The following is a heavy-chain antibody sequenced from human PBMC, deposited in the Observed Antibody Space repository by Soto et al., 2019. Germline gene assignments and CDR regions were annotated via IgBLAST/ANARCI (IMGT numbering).Heavy chain of an antibody. V-gene: IGHV4-34*01. J-gene: IGHJ2*01. CDR3: ARESHDILTGPPWVWYFDL. CDR1: GGSFSGYY. CDR2: INDRGSI. Sequence: QVQLQQWGAGPLRPLETLSLTCGVSGGSFSGYYWAWIRPSPGKGLEWIGEINDRGSINHNPSLKSRVSVSVDTSKTHYSLNLRSVTAADTAVYYCARESHDILTGPPWVWYFDLWGRGTVVTVSS. D-gene: IGHD3-9*01.